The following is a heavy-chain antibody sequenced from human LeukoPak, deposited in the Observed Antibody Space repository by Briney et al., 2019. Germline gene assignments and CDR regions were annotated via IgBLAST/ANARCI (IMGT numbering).Heavy chain of an antibody. CDR2: INPNSGGT. J-gene: IGHJ5*01. V-gene: IGHV1-2*02. CDR1: GYTFTGYY. CDR3: ARAKILTGYYVAAADT. D-gene: IGHD3-9*01. Sequence: ASVKVSCKASGYTFTGYYMHWVRQAPGQGLEWMGWINPNSGGTNYAQKFQGRVTMTRDTSISTAYMELSRLRSDDTAVYYCARAKILTGYYVAAADTWGQEPWSPSPQ.